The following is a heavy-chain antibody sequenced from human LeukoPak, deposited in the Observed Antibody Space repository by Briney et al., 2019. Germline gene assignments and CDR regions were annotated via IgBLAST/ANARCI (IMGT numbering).Heavy chain of an antibody. CDR1: GYTFTGYY. CDR3: ARTVEYYDFWSGPQYYFDY. CDR2: INPNSGDT. Sequence: ASVKVSCKASGYTFTGYYMHWVRQAPGQGLEWMGWINPNSGDTNYAQKFQGRVTMTRNTSISTAYMELSSLRSEDTAVYYCARTVEYYDFWSGPQYYFDYWGQGTLVTVSS. V-gene: IGHV1-2*02. J-gene: IGHJ4*02. D-gene: IGHD3-3*01.